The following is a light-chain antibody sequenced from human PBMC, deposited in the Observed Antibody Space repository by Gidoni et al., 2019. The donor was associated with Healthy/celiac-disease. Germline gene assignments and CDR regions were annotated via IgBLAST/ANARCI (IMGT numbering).Light chain of an antibody. CDR1: QSVNSY. V-gene: IGKV3-11*01. J-gene: IGKJ4*01. Sequence: EIVLTQSPATLSLSPGERATLSCRASQSVNSYLAWYQQKPGQAPRLLIYDASNRATGIPARFSGSGSGTDFTLTISSLEPEDFAVYYCQQRSNWPPGLTVGGGTKVEIK. CDR3: QQRSNWPPGLT. CDR2: DAS.